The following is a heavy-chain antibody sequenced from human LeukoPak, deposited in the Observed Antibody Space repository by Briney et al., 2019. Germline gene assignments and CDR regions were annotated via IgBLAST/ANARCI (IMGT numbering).Heavy chain of an antibody. J-gene: IGHJ4*02. D-gene: IGHD4-17*01. V-gene: IGHV3-21*01. CDR2: IRSSTTYV. Sequence: PGGSLRLSCAASGFTFSNYNMNWVRQAPGKGLEWVSSIRSSTTYVYYADSVKGRFTISRDNAKNSLYLQMNSLRAEDTAVYYCARHYGDYAHFDYWGQGTLVTVSS. CDR3: ARHYGDYAHFDY. CDR1: GFTFSNYN.